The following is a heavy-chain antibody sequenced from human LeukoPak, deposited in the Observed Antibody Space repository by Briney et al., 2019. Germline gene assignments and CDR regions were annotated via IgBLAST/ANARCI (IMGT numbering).Heavy chain of an antibody. CDR2: IYYSGST. V-gene: IGHV4-59*12. J-gene: IGHJ6*02. CDR3: ARVQIVVVPAANYYYGMDV. D-gene: IGHD2-2*01. Sequence: PSETLSLTCTVSGGSISSYYWSWIRQPPGKGLEWIGYIYYSGSTNYNPSLKSRVTISVDTSKNQFSLKLSSVTAADTAVYYCARVQIVVVPAANYYYGMDVWGQGTTVTVSS. CDR1: GGSISSYY.